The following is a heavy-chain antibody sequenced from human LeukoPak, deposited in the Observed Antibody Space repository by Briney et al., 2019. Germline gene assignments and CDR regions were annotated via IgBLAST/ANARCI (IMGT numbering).Heavy chain of an antibody. CDR1: GYTFTGYY. CDR3: AREQGGSRYFDI. J-gene: IGHJ3*02. D-gene: IGHD1-26*01. CDR2: IIPIFGTA. V-gene: IGHV1-69*06. Sequence: SVKVSCKASGYTFTGYYMHWVRQAPGQGLEWMGGIIPIFGTANYAQKFQGRVTITADKSTSTAYMELSSLRSEDTAVYYCAREQGGSRYFDIWGQGTMVTVSS.